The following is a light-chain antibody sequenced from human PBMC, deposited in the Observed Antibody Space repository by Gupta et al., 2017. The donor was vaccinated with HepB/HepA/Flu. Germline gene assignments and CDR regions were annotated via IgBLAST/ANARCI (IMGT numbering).Light chain of an antibody. CDR1: QTVNNY. Sequence: EIVLTQSQGTLSLSPGERATLSCRASQTVNNYLAWYQQKPGQAPRLLIYDASNRATGIPARFSGSGSGTDFTLTISGLEPEDFAVYCCQQRGNWPLCSFGQWTKLEIK. J-gene: IGKJ2*04. CDR3: QQRGNWPLCS. V-gene: IGKV3-11*01. CDR2: DAS.